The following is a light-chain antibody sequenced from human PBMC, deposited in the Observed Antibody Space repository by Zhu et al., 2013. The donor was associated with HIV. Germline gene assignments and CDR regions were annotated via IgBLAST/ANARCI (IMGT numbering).Light chain of an antibody. Sequence: SYELTQPPSVSVSPGQTASITCFGDKLGDKNACWYQQKPGQSPVLVIYQDSKRPSGIPDRFSGSKSGTSANLDITGLQTGDEADYYCGTWDSSLSVHVLFGGGTKLTVL. J-gene: IGLJ2*01. CDR3: GTWDSSLSVHVL. CDR2: QDS. CDR1: KLGDKN. V-gene: IGLV3-1*01.